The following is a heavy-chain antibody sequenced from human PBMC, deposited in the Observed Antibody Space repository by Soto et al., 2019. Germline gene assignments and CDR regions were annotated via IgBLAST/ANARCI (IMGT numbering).Heavy chain of an antibody. D-gene: IGHD5-18*01. J-gene: IGHJ4*02. CDR1: GGSFSGYY. CDR2: INHSGST. Sequence: PSETLSLTCAVYGGSFSGYYWSWIRQPPGKGLEWIGEINHSGSTNYNPSLKSRVTISVDTSKNQFSLKLSSVTAADTAVYYCARSSYGLSSYDYWGQGTLVTVSS. CDR3: ARSSYGLSSYDY. V-gene: IGHV4-34*01.